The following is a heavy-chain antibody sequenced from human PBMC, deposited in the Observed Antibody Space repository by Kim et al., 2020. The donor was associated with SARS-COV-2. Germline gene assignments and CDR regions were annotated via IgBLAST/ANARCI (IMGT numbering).Heavy chain of an antibody. D-gene: IGHD2-21*01. CDR1: GASISSSSYG. V-gene: IGHV4-39*02. J-gene: IGHJ6*02. CDR2: FYYSGNT. CDR3: ASIFLTQVCGMDV. Sequence: SETLSLTCTVSGASISSSSYGWGWLRQPPGMGLEWFVIFYYSGNTYYNPTLQSRVSLSVDTTKYPLPLKLISATTAAASVFCCASIFLTQVCGMDVSG.